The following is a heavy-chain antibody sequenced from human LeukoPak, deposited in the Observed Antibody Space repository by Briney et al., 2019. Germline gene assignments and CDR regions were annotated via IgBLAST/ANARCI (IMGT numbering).Heavy chain of an antibody. Sequence: GSLRLSCAASGFTFSSYAMTWVRQPPGKGLEWVSTVCGNDDGTYYADSVKGRFTISRDNSKNTLYLQMNSLRAEDTALYYCARGPSVLLWFGELLPFDYWGQGTLVTVSS. CDR2: VCGNDDGT. D-gene: IGHD3-10*01. CDR3: ARGPSVLLWFGELLPFDY. J-gene: IGHJ4*02. V-gene: IGHV3-23*01. CDR1: GFTFSSYA.